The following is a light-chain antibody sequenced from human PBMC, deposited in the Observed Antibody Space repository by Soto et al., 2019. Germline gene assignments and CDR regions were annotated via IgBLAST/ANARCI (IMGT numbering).Light chain of an antibody. Sequence: EIVMTQSQATLSVSPGERATLSCRASQSVSSNLAWYQQKPGQAPTLLIYGASARATGIPARFSGSGSGTEFTLTISSRQSEDFAVYYCQHYNNWPFTFGQGTKLEI. V-gene: IGKV3-15*01. CDR3: QHYNNWPFT. J-gene: IGKJ2*01. CDR1: QSVSSN. CDR2: GAS.